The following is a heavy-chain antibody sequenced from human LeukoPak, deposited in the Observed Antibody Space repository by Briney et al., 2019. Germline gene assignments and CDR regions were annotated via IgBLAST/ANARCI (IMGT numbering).Heavy chain of an antibody. CDR2: VSGSGGST. D-gene: IGHD4-17*01. J-gene: IGHJ2*01. V-gene: IGHV3-23*01. CDR1: GFTFSSYA. Sequence: GGSLRLSCAASGFTFSSYAMSWVRQAPGKGLEWVSAVSGSGGSTYYADSVKGRFTISRDNSKNTLYLQMNSLRAEDTAVYYYARSPTVTIRFWYFDLWGRGTLVTVSS. CDR3: ARSPTVTIRFWYFDL.